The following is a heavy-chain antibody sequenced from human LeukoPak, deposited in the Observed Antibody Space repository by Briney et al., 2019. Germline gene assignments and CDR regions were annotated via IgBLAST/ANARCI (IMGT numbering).Heavy chain of an antibody. CDR1: GESFSGYY. D-gene: IGHD5-24*01. Sequence: PSETLSLTCAVYGESFSGYYWSWIRQPPGKGLEWIGEINHSGSTNYNPSLKSRVTISVDTSKNQFSLKLSSVTAADTAVYYCARGLELRDGYPILGYWGQGTLVTVSS. J-gene: IGHJ4*02. CDR2: INHSGST. V-gene: IGHV4-34*01. CDR3: ARGLELRDGYPILGY.